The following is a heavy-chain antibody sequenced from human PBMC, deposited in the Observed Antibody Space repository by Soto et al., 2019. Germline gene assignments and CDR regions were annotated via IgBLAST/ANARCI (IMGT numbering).Heavy chain of an antibody. CDR3: ARFHGDYEVYYYYYYYMDV. D-gene: IGHD4-17*01. CDR1: GGSISSYC. V-gene: IGHV4-59*08. CDR2: IYYSGST. J-gene: IGHJ6*03. Sequence: SETLSLTCTVSGGSISSYCWSWIRQPPGKGLEWIGYIYYSGSTNYNPSLKSRVTISVDTSKNQFSLKLSSVTAADTAVYYCARFHGDYEVYYYYYYYMDVWGKGTTVTVSS.